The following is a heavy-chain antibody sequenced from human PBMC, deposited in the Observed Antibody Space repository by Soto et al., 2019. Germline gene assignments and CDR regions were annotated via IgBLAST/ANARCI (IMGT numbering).Heavy chain of an antibody. D-gene: IGHD1-20*01. V-gene: IGHV3-30*18. CDR1: GFTFSSYG. CDR3: AKDRVTGITGTEDSRYYYYYGMDV. Sequence: GGSLRLSCAASGFTFSSYGMHWVHQAPGKGLEWVAVISYDGSNKYYADSVKGRFTISRDNSKNTLYLQMNSLRAEDTAVYYCAKDRVTGITGTEDSRYYYYYGMDVWGQGTTVTVSS. J-gene: IGHJ6*02. CDR2: ISYDGSNK.